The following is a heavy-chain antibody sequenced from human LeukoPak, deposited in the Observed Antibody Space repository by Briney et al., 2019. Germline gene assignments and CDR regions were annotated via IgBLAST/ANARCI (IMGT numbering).Heavy chain of an antibody. CDR2: ISGSGGST. V-gene: IGHV3-23*01. J-gene: IGHJ4*02. CDR1: GFTFSSYG. Sequence: GGSLRLSCAASGFTFSSYGMSWVRQAPGKGLEWVSAISGSGGSTYYADSVRGRFTISRDNSKNTVSLQMESLRAEDTALYYCAKDYAVGSIDYWGQGTLVTVSS. CDR3: AKDYAVGSIDY. D-gene: IGHD3-16*01.